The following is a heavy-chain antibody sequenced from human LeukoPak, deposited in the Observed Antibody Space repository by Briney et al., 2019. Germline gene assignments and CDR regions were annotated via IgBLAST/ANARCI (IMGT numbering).Heavy chain of an antibody. J-gene: IGHJ3*02. Sequence: PGGSLRLSCAASGFTFSSYEMNWVRQAPGKGLEWVSYISSSGSTIYYADSVKGRFTISRDNAKNSLYLQMNSLRAEDTAVYYCARDDAIGAFDIWGQGTMVTVSS. V-gene: IGHV3-48*03. CDR2: ISSSGSTI. CDR3: ARDDAIGAFDI. D-gene: IGHD2-8*01. CDR1: GFTFSSYE.